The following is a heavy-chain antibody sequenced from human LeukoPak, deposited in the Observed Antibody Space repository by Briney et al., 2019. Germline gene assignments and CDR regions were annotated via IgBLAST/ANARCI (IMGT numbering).Heavy chain of an antibody. Sequence: GGSLRLSCAASGFTFSSYAMQWVRQAPGKGLEGVGVISYDGSNEYYGDSVKGRFTISRDNSKNTLYLQMNSLRPEDTAVYYCARSSSADFDPWGQGTLVTVSS. V-gene: IGHV3-30*04. CDR2: ISYDGSNE. CDR3: ARSSSADFDP. J-gene: IGHJ5*02. D-gene: IGHD3-10*01. CDR1: GFTFSSYA.